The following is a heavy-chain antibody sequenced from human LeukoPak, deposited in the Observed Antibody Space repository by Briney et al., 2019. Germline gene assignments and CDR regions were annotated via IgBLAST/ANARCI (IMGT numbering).Heavy chain of an antibody. J-gene: IGHJ5*02. CDR2: IYPGDSDT. CDR1: GYSFVNYW. V-gene: IGHV5-51*01. CDR3: ARREFKNWFDP. Sequence: GESLKISCEGSGYSFVNYWIAWVRQMPGKGLEWMGIIYPGDSDTRYSPSFQGQVTISADKSISTAFLQWSSLKASDTAMYYCARREFKNWFDPWGQGTLVTVSS.